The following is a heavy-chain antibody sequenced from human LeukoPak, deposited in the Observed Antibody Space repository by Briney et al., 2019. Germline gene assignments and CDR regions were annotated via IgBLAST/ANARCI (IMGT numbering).Heavy chain of an antibody. CDR3: ARNTLERLGAFDI. CDR2: INKDGSAE. J-gene: IGHJ3*02. Sequence: GGSLRLSCAASGFTFSSYWMTWVRPAPGKGPEWVANINKDGSAEYYVDSLKGRFTISRDNAKNSLSLQMSSLRAEDTAVYYCARNTLERLGAFDIWGQGTMVTVSS. D-gene: IGHD1-1*01. CDR1: GFTFSSYW. V-gene: IGHV3-7*01.